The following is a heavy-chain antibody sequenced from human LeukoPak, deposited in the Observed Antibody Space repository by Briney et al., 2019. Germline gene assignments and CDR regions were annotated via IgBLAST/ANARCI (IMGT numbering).Heavy chain of an antibody. CDR2: ISTSSDYI. D-gene: IGHD2-15*01. CDR1: GFTFGSYS. CDR3: ARGCSGGSCYDY. Sequence: GGSLRLSCAASGFTFGSYSMNWVRQAPGKGLEWVSSISTSSDYIYYADSVKGRFTISRDNAENSLFLQVNSLRAEDTAVYYCARGCSGGSCYDYWGQGALVTVSS. J-gene: IGHJ4*02. V-gene: IGHV3-21*01.